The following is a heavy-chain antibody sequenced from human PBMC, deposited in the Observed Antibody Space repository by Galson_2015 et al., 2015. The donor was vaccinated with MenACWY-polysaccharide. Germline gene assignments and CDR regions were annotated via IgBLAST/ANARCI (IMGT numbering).Heavy chain of an antibody. J-gene: IGHJ4*02. CDR3: ARRVEGGVEDY. Sequence: SLRLSCAASGFSLSGYNMNWVRQAPGKGLEWVSFISNSSNTIYYADSVKGRFTVSRDNAKNSLYLQMSSLRVDDTAVYYCARRVEGGVEDYWGRGTLVTVSS. CDR1: GFSLSGYN. CDR2: ISNSSNTI. V-gene: IGHV3-48*01. D-gene: IGHD3-3*01.